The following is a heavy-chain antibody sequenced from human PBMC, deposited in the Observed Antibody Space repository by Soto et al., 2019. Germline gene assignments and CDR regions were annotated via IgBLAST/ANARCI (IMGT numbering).Heavy chain of an antibody. D-gene: IGHD2-2*01. V-gene: IGHV3-53*01. J-gene: IGHJ4*02. CDR1: DFSVSINY. CDR3: TGDRPTSGWMPLRY. Sequence: GGSLRLSCAASDFSVSINYMNWVRQAPGKGLEWVSVIYHHGTTYYADSVKGRFTISRDDSKNTVYLQMNSLRAEDTATYYCTGDRPTSGWMPLRYWGQGTPVTVSS. CDR2: IYHHGTT.